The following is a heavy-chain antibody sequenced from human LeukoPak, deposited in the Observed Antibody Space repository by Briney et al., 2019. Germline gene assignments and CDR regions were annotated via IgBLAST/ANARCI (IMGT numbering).Heavy chain of an antibody. CDR3: ARDRGVAVAVFDY. CDR1: GFTFSGDG. D-gene: IGHD6-19*01. J-gene: IGHJ4*02. CDR2: IWYGGSNK. V-gene: IGHV3-33*01. Sequence: GRSLRLSSAAPGFTFSGDGRHWVLQALDEGLEWGAVIWYGGSNKYYAVSVKGRFTISRDNSKNTLYLKMNSLRAEDTAVYYCARDRGVAVAVFDYWGQGTLVTVSS.